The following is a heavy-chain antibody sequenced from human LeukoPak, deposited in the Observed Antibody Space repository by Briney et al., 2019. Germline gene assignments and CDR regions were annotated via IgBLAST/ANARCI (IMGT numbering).Heavy chain of an antibody. CDR1: GFTFDDYA. Sequence: GGSLRLSCAASGFTFDDYAMHWVRQAPGKGLEWVSGISWNSGSVGYADSVKGRFTISRDNAKNSLYLQMNSLRAEDTALYYCAKGSGYDFWSDGMDVWGQGTTVTVSS. J-gene: IGHJ6*02. CDR2: ISWNSGSV. CDR3: AKGSGYDFWSDGMDV. V-gene: IGHV3-9*01. D-gene: IGHD3-3*01.